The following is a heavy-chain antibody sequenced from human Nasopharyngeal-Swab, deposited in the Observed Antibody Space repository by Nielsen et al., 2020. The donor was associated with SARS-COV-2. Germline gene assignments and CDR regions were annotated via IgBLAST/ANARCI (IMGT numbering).Heavy chain of an antibody. J-gene: IGHJ4*02. Sequence: GESLKISCAASGVSGFTFSNYAMNWVCQAAGKGLEWVSGISGSGGTIYYVDSVKGRFNISRDNYRNSLYLHMSNLRAEDTAIYYCAKGYSSGWVPYEYWGQGTLVTVSS. D-gene: IGHD6-19*01. CDR2: ISGSGGTI. CDR1: GVSGFTFSNYA. CDR3: AKGYSSGWVPYEY. V-gene: IGHV3-23*01.